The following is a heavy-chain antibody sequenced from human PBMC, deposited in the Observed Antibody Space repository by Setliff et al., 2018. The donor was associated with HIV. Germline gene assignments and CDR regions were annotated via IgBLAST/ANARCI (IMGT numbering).Heavy chain of an antibody. D-gene: IGHD2-2*01. CDR2: ISPNGNSM. J-gene: IGHJ5*02. V-gene: IGHV3-48*04. CDR3: AKDIIPAGLFHDL. CDR1: GFIFSSYA. Sequence: GGSLRLSCAASGFIFSSYAMSWVRQAPGKGLEWVSYISPNGNSMYYADSVKGRFTISRDNAKNSLYLQMSSLRAEDTALYYCAKDIIPAGLFHDLWGQGTLVTVSS.